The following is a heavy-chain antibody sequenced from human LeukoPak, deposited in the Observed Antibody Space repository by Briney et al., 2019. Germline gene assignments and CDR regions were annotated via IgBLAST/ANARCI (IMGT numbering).Heavy chain of an antibody. Sequence: PGASVKVSCKASGYTFTSYGISWVRQAPGQGLEWMGWISAYNGNTNYAQKLQGRVTMTTDTSTSTAYMELRSLRSDDTAVYYCARDLSREYQLLPARPDAFDIWGQGTMVTVSS. J-gene: IGHJ3*02. CDR2: ISAYNGNT. CDR1: GYTFTSYG. CDR3: ARDLSREYQLLPARPDAFDI. D-gene: IGHD2-2*01. V-gene: IGHV1-18*01.